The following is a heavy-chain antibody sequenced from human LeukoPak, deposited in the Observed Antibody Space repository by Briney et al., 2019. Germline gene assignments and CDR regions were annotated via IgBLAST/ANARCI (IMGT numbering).Heavy chain of an antibody. CDR3: ARDSKYYYDSSGKPFDY. V-gene: IGHV1-69*13. CDR1: GGTFSSYA. Sequence: SVKVSCKASGGTFSSYAISWVRQAPGQGLEWMGGIIPIFGTANYAQKFQGRVTITADESTSTAYMELRSLRSDDTAVYYCARDSKYYYDSSGKPFDYWGQGTLVTVSS. J-gene: IGHJ4*02. D-gene: IGHD3-22*01. CDR2: IIPIFGTA.